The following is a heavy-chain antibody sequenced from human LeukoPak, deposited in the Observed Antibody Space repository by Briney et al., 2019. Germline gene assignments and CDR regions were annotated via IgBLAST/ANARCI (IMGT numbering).Heavy chain of an antibody. CDR1: GFTFSSYW. V-gene: IGHV3-7*01. J-gene: IGHJ6*02. CDR3: ARDNLAGRRYYYGMDV. Sequence: GGSLRLSCAASGFTFSSYWMSSVRQAPGKGLEWVANIKQDGSEKYYVDSVKGRFTISRDNAKNSLYLQMNSLRAEDTAVNYCARDNLAGRRYYYGMDVWGQGTTVTVSS. CDR2: IKQDGSEK.